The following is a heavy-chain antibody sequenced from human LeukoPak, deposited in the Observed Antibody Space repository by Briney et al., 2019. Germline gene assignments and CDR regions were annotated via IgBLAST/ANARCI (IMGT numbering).Heavy chain of an antibody. D-gene: IGHD2-2*01. J-gene: IGHJ6*03. CDR2: IYYSGST. V-gene: IGHV4-59*08. CDR3: ARSLVVVVPAADAYYYYYYMDV. CDR1: GGSISSYY. Sequence: SETLSLTCTVSGGSISSYYWSWIRQPPGKGLEWIGYIYYSGSTNYNPSLKSRVTISVDTSKNQFSLKLSSVTAADTAVYYCARSLVVVVPAADAYYYYYYMDVWGKGATVTVSS.